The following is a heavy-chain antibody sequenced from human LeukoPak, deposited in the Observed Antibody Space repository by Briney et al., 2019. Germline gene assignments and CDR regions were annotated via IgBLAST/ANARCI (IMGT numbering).Heavy chain of an antibody. CDR2: IIPILGIA. D-gene: IGHD3-9*01. J-gene: IGHJ5*02. CDR1: GGTFSSYA. CDR3: ARGRYFDWLLYENWFDP. V-gene: IGHV1-69*04. Sequence: ASVKVSCKASGGTFSSYAISWVRQAPGQGLEWMGRIIPILGIANYAQKFQGRVTITADKSTSTAYMELSSLRSEDTAVYYCARGRYFDWLLYENWFDPWGQGTLVTVSS.